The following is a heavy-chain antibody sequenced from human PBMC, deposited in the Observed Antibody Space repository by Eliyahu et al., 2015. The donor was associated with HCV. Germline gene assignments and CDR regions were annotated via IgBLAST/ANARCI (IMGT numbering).Heavy chain of an antibody. Sequence: EVKLLESGGGLVQPGXSLRLSCAASGFRFSTYAMTWVRQAPGRGLEWVSGISTGGGTTYYADSVKGRFSISRDNSKNTLYLQMSSLRAEDTAVYYCAQGYDSDPQRALTYWGQGTLVTVSS. CDR3: AQGYDSDPQRALTY. J-gene: IGHJ4*02. CDR2: ISTGGGTT. D-gene: IGHD3-10*01. V-gene: IGHV3-23*01. CDR1: GFRFSTYA.